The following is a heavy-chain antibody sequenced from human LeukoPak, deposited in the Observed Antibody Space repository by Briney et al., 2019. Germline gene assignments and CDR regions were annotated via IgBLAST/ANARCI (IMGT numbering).Heavy chain of an antibody. CDR3: ARDRDIAARPDYYYYYMDV. J-gene: IGHJ6*03. Sequence: ASVKVPCKASGGTFSSYAISWVRQAPGQGLEWMGGIIPIFGTANYAQKFQGRVTITADESTSTAYMELSSLRSEDTAVYYCARDRDIAARPDYYYYYMDVWGKGTTVTVSS. CDR1: GGTFSSYA. CDR2: IIPIFGTA. D-gene: IGHD6-6*01. V-gene: IGHV1-69*13.